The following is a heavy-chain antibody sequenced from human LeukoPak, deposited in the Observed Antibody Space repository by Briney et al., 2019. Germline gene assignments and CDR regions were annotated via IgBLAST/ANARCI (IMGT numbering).Heavy chain of an antibody. CDR2: ISNDGGRT. D-gene: IGHD3-10*01. Sequence: AESLTLSCAVSGFTFSNSGMNWVRQPPGKGMEWISCISNDGGRTFYADPVNGRFTISRDNSTNTLHLQMTSLRAEDTAISYCAKQKLAVIGSQGFDVWGQGTMVTVSS. CDR1: GFTFSNSG. J-gene: IGHJ3*01. V-gene: IGHV3-23*01. CDR3: AKQKLAVIGSQGFDV.